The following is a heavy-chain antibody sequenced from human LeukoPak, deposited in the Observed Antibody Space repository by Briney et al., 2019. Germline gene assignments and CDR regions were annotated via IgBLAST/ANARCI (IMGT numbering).Heavy chain of an antibody. CDR1: GFTFSSYS. CDR2: ISSSSSYI. J-gene: IGHJ5*02. CDR3: ARSTMMEHRGFDP. V-gene: IGHV3-21*01. Sequence: GGSLRLSCAASGFTFSSYSMNWVRQAPGKGLECVSSISSSSSYIYYADSVKGRFTISRDNAKNSLYLQMNSLRAEDTAVYYCARSTMMEHRGFDPWGQGTLVTVSS. D-gene: IGHD3-22*01.